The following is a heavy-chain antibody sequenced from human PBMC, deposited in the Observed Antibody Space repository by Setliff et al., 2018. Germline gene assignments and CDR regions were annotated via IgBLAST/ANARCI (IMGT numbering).Heavy chain of an antibody. V-gene: IGHV4-39*01. Sequence: LSLTCTVSGGSISSGGYYWSWIRQHPGKGLEWIGRIHYSGNTYYNASLKSRVIISVDTAQNQFSLSLSSVNAADTAVYYCARTGTYRYFDYWGQGTLVTVSS. CDR3: ARTGTYRYFDY. J-gene: IGHJ4*02. D-gene: IGHD1-26*01. CDR2: IHYSGNT. CDR1: GGSISSGGYY.